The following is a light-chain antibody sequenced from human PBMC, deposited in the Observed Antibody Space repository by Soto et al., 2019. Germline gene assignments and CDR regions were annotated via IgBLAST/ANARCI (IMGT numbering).Light chain of an antibody. Sequence: EIVLIQSPATLSLSPGERATLSGRASQSVSSNLACYQQKPGQAPRLLIYGASTRATGIPARFSGSGSGTEFTLTISSLQSEDFAVYYCQQYNNWPRTSGQGTKVDI. CDR1: QSVSSN. CDR3: QQYNNWPRT. J-gene: IGKJ1*01. CDR2: GAS. V-gene: IGKV3-15*01.